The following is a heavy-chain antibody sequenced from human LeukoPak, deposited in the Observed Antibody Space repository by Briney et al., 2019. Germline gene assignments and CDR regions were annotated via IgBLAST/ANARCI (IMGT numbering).Heavy chain of an antibody. Sequence: PGRSLRLSCAASGFTFSSYAMHWVRQAPGKGLEWVAVIPYDGSNKYYADSVKGRFTISRDNSKNTLYLQMNSLRAEDTAVYYCTRRGWNSMDVWGQGTTVTVSS. V-gene: IGHV3-30-3*01. D-gene: IGHD1-1*01. CDR3: TRRGWNSMDV. CDR1: GFTFSSYA. CDR2: IPYDGSNK. J-gene: IGHJ6*02.